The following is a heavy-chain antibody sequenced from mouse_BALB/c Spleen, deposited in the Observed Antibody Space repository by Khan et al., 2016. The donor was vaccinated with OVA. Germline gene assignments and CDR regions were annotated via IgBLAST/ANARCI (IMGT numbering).Heavy chain of an antibody. V-gene: IGHV3-2*02. D-gene: IGHD1-1*01. Sequence: EVQLVESGPGLVKPSQSLSLTCTVTGYSITSEYAWNWIRQFPGNKLEWMGYISSTGSTSYNPSLKSRISITRDTSKNQFFLQLKSVTTEDTATYYCARSLYKSYGYALDFWGRGTSVTVSS. J-gene: IGHJ4*01. CDR1: GYSITSEYA. CDR2: ISSTGST. CDR3: ARSLYKSYGYALDF.